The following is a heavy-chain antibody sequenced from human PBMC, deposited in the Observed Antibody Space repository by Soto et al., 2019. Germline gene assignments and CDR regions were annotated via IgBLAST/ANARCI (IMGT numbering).Heavy chain of an antibody. D-gene: IGHD3-16*02. V-gene: IGHV4-59*01. CDR1: GGSISSYY. CDR2: IYYSGST. CDR3: ARVRPLTFGGVIVPASGMDV. Sequence: PSETLSLTCTVPGGSISSYYWSWIRQPPGKGLEWIGYIYYSGSTNYNPSLKSRVTISVDTSKNQFSLKLSSVTAADTAVYYCARVRPLTFGGVIVPASGMDVWGQGTTVTVSS. J-gene: IGHJ6*02.